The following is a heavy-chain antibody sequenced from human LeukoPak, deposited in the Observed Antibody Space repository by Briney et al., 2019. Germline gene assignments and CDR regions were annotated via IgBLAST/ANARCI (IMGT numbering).Heavy chain of an antibody. D-gene: IGHD3-22*01. CDR3: AREDYYDSGSSDY. J-gene: IGHJ4*02. V-gene: IGHV1-8*03. CDR1: GYTFTSYD. Sequence: ASVKVSCKASGYTFTSYDINWVRQAAGQGLEWMGWMNPNSGNTAYAQKFQGRVTITRNTSISTAYMELSSLRSEDTAIYYCAREDYYDSGSSDYWGQGTLVTVSS. CDR2: MNPNSGNT.